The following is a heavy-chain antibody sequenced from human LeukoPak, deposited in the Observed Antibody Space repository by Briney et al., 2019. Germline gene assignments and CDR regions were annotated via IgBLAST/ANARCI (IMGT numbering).Heavy chain of an antibody. CDR3: AFWSGYHDAFDI. D-gene: IGHD3-3*01. Sequence: SETLSLTCTVSGGSISSSSYYWSWIRQPPGKGLEWIGYIYYSGSTNYNPSLKSRVTISVDTSKNQFSLKLSSVTAADTAVYYCAFWSGYHDAFDIWGQGTMVTVSS. V-gene: IGHV4-61*01. CDR1: GGSISSSSYY. CDR2: IYYSGST. J-gene: IGHJ3*02.